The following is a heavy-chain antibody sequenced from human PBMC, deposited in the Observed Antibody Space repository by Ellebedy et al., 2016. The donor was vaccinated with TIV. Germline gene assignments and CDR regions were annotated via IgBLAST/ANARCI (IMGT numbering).Heavy chain of an antibody. J-gene: IGHJ4*02. Sequence: PGGSLRLSCAASGFTFSSYWMHRVRQAPGKGLVWVSRINGDGSSTTYADSVKGRFTISRDNANNTLYLQMNSLRAEDTAVYYCAREDSGSSRSFGYWGQGTLVTVSS. CDR3: AREDSGSSRSFGY. CDR1: GFTFSSYW. D-gene: IGHD1-26*01. CDR2: INGDGSST. V-gene: IGHV3-74*01.